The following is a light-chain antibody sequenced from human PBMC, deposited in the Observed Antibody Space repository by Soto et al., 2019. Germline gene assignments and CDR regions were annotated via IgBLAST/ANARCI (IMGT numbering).Light chain of an antibody. J-gene: IGLJ2*01. V-gene: IGLV2-11*01. Sequence: QSALTQPRSVSGYPGQPVTISCTGTSSDVGGYNYVSWYQQHPGKAPKLMIYDVSKRPSGVPDRFSGSKSGNTASLTISGLQAEYEADYYCCSYAGSYPGVFGGGTKVTVL. CDR3: CSYAGSYPGV. CDR1: SSDVGGYNY. CDR2: DVS.